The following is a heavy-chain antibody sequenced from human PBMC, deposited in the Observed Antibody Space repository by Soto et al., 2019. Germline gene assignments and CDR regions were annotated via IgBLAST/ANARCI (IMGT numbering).Heavy chain of an antibody. Sequence: QVQLVESGGGLVKPGGSLRLSCAASGFTFSDYYMSWIRQAPGKGLEWVSYISSSSSYTNYADSVKGRFTISRDNAKNLLSLRVTSLRGEDMGVYYRERDGRELPWYDSMDVWGQGTTVTVSS. CDR2: ISSSSSYT. V-gene: IGHV3-11*05. CDR3: ERDGRELPWYDSMDV. J-gene: IGHJ6*02. CDR1: GFTFSDYY. D-gene: IGHD1-26*01.